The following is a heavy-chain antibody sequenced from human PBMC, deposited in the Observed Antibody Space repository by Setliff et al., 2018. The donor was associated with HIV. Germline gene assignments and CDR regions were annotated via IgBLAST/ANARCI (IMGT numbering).Heavy chain of an antibody. Sequence: GGSLRLSCAVSGITFKTYSMSWVRQAPGKGLEWVSSISGVGDDTSYGDSVKGRFKISRDNSKNSLYLQMNSLRAEDTAVYYCARVLYRGSGSYYFDYWGQGTLVTVSS. J-gene: IGHJ4*02. CDR1: GITFKTYS. CDR3: ARVLYRGSGSYYFDY. D-gene: IGHD3-10*01. CDR2: ISGVGDDT. V-gene: IGHV3-23*01.